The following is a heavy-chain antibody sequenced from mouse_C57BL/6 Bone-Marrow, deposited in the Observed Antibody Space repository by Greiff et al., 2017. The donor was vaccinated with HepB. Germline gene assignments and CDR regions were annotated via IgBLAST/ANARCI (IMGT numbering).Heavy chain of an antibody. CDR1: GFSLTSYG. CDR3: ASWEYYAMDY. D-gene: IGHD4-1*01. CDR2: IWSGGST. Sequence: VQLQQSGPGLVQPSQSLSITCTVSGFSLTSYGVHWVRQSPGKGLEWLGVIWSGGSTDYNAAFISRLSISKDNSKSQVFFKMNSLQADETAIYYCASWEYYAMDYWGQGTSVTVSS. V-gene: IGHV2-2*01. J-gene: IGHJ4*01.